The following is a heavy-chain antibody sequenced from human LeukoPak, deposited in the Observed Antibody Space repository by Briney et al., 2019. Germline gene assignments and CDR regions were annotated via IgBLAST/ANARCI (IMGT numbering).Heavy chain of an antibody. J-gene: IGHJ4*02. CDR1: GGSFCGYY. CDR2: IYYSGST. V-gene: IGHV4-59*01. D-gene: IGHD3-10*01. CDR3: ARVLAFGMVRGVIDY. Sequence: SETLSLTCAVYGGSFCGYYWSWIRQAPGKGLEWIGYIYYSGSTNYNPSLKSRVTISVDTSKNQFSLKLSSVTAADTAVYYCARVLAFGMVRGVIDYWGQGTLVTVSS.